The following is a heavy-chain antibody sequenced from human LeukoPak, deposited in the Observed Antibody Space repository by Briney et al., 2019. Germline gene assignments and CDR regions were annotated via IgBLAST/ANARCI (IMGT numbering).Heavy chain of an antibody. CDR2: INHSGST. D-gene: IGHD4-17*01. CDR1: GGSFSGYY. V-gene: IGHV4-34*01. J-gene: IGHJ6*03. CDR3: ARTVPYYYYYMDV. Sequence: PSETLSLXCAVYGGSFSGYYWSWIRQPPGKALEWIGEINHSGSTNYNPSLKSRVTISVDTSKNQFSLKLSSVTAADTAVYYCARTVPYYYYYMDVWGKGTTVTVSS.